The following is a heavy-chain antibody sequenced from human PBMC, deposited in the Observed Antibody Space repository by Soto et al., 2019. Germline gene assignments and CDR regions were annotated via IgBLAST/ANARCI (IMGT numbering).Heavy chain of an antibody. Sequence: GGSLRLSCAASGFNFGGYTMTWVRQAPGKGLEWVSSISGGKTYIYYADAVKGRFTISRDNAKNSVYLQMNRLRVEDTALYYCASAMTMGWSPQPFWGQTPPATDS. CDR2: ISGGKTYI. J-gene: IGHJ4*02. CDR3: ASAMTMGWSPQPF. D-gene: IGHD3-10*01. V-gene: IGHV3-21*04. CDR1: GFNFGGYT.